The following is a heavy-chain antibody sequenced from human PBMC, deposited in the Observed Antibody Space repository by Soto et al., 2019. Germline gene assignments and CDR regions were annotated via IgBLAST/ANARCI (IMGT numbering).Heavy chain of an antibody. J-gene: IGHJ6*02. Sequence: SETLSLTCTVSGGSISSSSYYWGWIRQPPGKGLEWIGSIYYSGSTYYNPSLKSQVTISVDTSKNQFSLKLSSVTAADTAVYYCARLHYDFWSGYPHYYYYYGMDVWGQGTTVTVSS. CDR1: GGSISSSSYY. V-gene: IGHV4-39*01. D-gene: IGHD3-3*01. CDR2: IYYSGST. CDR3: ARLHYDFWSGYPHYYYYYGMDV.